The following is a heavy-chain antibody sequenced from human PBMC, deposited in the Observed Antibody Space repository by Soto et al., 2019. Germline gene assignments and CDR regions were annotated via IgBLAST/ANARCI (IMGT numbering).Heavy chain of an antibody. CDR2: IIPIFGTA. CDR3: ASLDVDTAMAPFDY. D-gene: IGHD5-18*01. Sequence: SVKVSCKASGGTLSSYAISWVRQAPGQGLEWMGGIIPIFGTANYAQKFQGRVTITADESTSTAYMELSSLRSEDTAVYYCASLDVDTAMAPFDYWGQGTLVTVSS. CDR1: GGTLSSYA. J-gene: IGHJ4*02. V-gene: IGHV1-69*13.